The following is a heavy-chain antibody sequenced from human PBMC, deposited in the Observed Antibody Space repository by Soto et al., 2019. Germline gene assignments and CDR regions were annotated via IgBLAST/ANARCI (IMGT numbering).Heavy chain of an antibody. CDR2: IYYSGST. CDR1: GGSISRSDFY. J-gene: IGHJ5*02. V-gene: IGHV4-30-4*01. CDR3: ASAPAYSGNYCWFDP. Sequence: SETLSLTCTVSGGSISRSDFYWSWIRQPPGKGLEWIGYIYYSGSTYYNPSLKSRVTISVDTSKNQFSLKLSSVTAADTAVYYCASAPAYSGNYCWFDPWGQGTLVTVS. D-gene: IGHD4-4*01.